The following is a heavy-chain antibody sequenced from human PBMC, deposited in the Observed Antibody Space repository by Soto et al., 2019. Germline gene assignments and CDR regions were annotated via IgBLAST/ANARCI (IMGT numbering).Heavy chain of an antibody. CDR1: GFTFSSYW. D-gene: IGHD2-2*01. V-gene: IGHV3-7*01. CDR3: AIVICCCSSCYRRGLGGYYYYMDV. J-gene: IGHJ6*03. Sequence: GGSLRLSCAASGFTFSSYWMSWVRQAPGKGLEWVANIKQDGSEKYYVDSVKGRFTISRDNAKNSLYLQMNSLRAEDTAVYYCAIVICCCSSCYRRGLGGYYYYMDVWGKGTTVSVS. CDR2: IKQDGSEK.